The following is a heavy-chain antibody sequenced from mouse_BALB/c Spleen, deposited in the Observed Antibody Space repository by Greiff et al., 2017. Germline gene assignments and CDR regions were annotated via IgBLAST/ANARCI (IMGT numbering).Heavy chain of an antibody. CDR3: ARYHHRDAMDD. V-gene: IGHV7-3*02. J-gene: IGHJ4*01. CDR1: GFTFTDYY. CDR2: IRNKANGYTT. Sequence: EVQGVESGGGLVQPGGSLRLSCATSGFTFTDYYMSWVRQPPGKALEWLGFIRNKANGYTTVYSASVKGRFTISRDNSKSILYLQMNTLRAEDIATYYCARYHHRDAMDDWGQGTSVTVSS.